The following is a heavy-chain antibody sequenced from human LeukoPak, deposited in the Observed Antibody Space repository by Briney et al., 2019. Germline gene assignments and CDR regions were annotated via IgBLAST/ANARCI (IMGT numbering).Heavy chain of an antibody. J-gene: IGHJ4*02. CDR1: GFVFSIYS. V-gene: IGHV3-64*02. Sequence: GSLRLSCATSGFVFSIYSIHWVRQTPGKGLEYISAITSDGRSTFYADSVRGRFTISRDNSKNTLYLQMGSLTTEDMGVYYRARETATGVSSSWYYDFWGQGTLVTVSA. CDR3: ARETATGVSSSWYYDF. CDR2: ITSDGRST. D-gene: IGHD6-13*01.